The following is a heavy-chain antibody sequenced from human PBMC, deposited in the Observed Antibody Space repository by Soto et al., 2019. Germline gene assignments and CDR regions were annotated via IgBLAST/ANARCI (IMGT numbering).Heavy chain of an antibody. J-gene: IGHJ4*02. CDR3: ASLKY. CDR1: AFTFSDYS. V-gene: IGHV3-11*01. CDR2: ISSSGSTM. Sequence: QVQLVESGGDLVKPGGSLRLSCAVAAFTFSDYSMSWIRQAPGKGLEWVSYISSSGSTMYYADSVKGRFTISRDNAKNSLYLQMNSLRAEDTAVYYCASLKYWGQGTLVTVSS.